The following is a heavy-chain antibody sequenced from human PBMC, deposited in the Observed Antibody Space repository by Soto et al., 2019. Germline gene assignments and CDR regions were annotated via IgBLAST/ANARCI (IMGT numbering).Heavy chain of an antibody. CDR3: ARDSQLLWFGELFAGMDV. J-gene: IGHJ6*02. D-gene: IGHD3-10*01. V-gene: IGHV3-7*05. Sequence: GGSLRLSCAASGFTFSSYWMSWVRQAPGKGLEWVANIKQDGSEKYYVDSVKGRFTISRDNAKNSLYLQMNSLRAEDTAVYYCARDSQLLWFGELFAGMDVWGQGTTVTVSS. CDR1: GFTFSSYW. CDR2: IKQDGSEK.